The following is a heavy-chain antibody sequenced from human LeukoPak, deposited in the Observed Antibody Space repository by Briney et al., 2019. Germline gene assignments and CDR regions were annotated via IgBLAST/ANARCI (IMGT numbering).Heavy chain of an antibody. Sequence: SETLSLTCTVSGGSISSSNYYWGWIRQPPGKGLEWIGSIYYSGSTYYNPSLKSRVTISVDTSKNQFSLKLSSVTAADTAVYYCARKMGYGDYYFDYWGQGTLVTVSS. V-gene: IGHV4-39*01. J-gene: IGHJ4*02. CDR1: GGSISSSNYY. CDR3: ARKMGYGDYYFDY. D-gene: IGHD4-17*01. CDR2: IYYSGST.